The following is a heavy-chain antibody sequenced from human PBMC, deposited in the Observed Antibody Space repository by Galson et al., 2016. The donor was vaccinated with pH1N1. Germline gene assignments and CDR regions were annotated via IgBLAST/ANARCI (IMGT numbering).Heavy chain of an antibody. CDR3: ATRHSEDRGDN. J-gene: IGHJ4*02. CDR1: GFTFSNYW. V-gene: IGHV3-7*01. Sequence: SLRLSCAASGFTFSNYWMNWVRQAPGKGLEWVANIKQDGSEKYYVESVKGRFTISRDNAKNSVVLQMTSLRPEDTAVYFCATRHSEDRGDNWGQGTLVTVSS. CDR2: IKQDGSEK. D-gene: IGHD3-10*01.